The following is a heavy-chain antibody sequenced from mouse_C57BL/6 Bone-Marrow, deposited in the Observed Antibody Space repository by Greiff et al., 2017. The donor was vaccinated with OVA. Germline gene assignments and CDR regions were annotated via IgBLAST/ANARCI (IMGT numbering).Heavy chain of an antibody. CDR3: ARRNYYGSSRYFDV. J-gene: IGHJ1*03. Sequence: QVQLKQPGAELVKPGASVKLSCKASGYTFTNYWIGWAKQRPGHGLEWIGDIYPGGGYTNYNEKFKGKATLTADKSSSTAYMQFSSLTSEDSAIYYCARRNYYGSSRYFDVWGTGTTVTVSS. V-gene: IGHV1-63*01. CDR1: GYTFTNYW. D-gene: IGHD1-1*01. CDR2: IYPGGGYT.